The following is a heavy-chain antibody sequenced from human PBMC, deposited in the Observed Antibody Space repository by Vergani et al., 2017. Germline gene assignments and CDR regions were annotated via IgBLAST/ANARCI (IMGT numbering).Heavy chain of an antibody. J-gene: IGHJ4*02. CDR2: ISSTGST. V-gene: IGHV4-31*03. CDR1: GDSIRSGDYY. Sequence: QVQLQESGPGLVKPSQTLSLTCSVSGDSIRSGDYYWKWIRQHPGQGLEWIGYISSTGSTHHNPSLRRRINMSVDTSKNQFSLKLNSVTAADTAMYYGARMGGYDEGDAFRIGYFDSWGPGILVTVSS. D-gene: IGHD3-22*01. CDR3: ARMGGYDEGDAFRIGYFDS.